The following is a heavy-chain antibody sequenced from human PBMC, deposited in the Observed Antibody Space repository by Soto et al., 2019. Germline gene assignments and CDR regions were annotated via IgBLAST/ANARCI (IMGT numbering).Heavy chain of an antibody. CDR3: ARDLQQLELPYNWFDP. D-gene: IGHD6-13*01. J-gene: IGHJ5*02. V-gene: IGHV1-18*01. Sequence: QVQLVQSGAEVKKPGASVKVSCKASGYTFTSYGISWVRQAPGQGLEWMGWISAYNGNTNYEQKLQGRVTMTTDTSTSTAYMELRSLRSDDTAVYYCARDLQQLELPYNWFDPWGQGTLVTVSS. CDR1: GYTFTSYG. CDR2: ISAYNGNT.